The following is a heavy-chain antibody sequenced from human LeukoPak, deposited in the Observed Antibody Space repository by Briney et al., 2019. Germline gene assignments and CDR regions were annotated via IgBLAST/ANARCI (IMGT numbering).Heavy chain of an antibody. CDR1: GFTFRNYA. Sequence: GGSLRLSCAASGFTFRNYAMNWVRQAPGKGPEWVSVISGSGGSTYYADSVKGRFTISRDSSKNTLYLQMNSLRAEDTAIYYCAKDLDDSGLVGAGADYWGQGTLVTVSS. CDR2: ISGSGGST. D-gene: IGHD1-26*01. V-gene: IGHV3-23*01. J-gene: IGHJ4*02. CDR3: AKDLDDSGLVGAGADY.